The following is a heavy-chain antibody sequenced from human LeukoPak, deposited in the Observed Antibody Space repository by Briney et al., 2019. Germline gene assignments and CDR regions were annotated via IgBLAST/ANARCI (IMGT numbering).Heavy chain of an antibody. CDR2: ISGSGGST. V-gene: IGHV3-23*01. J-gene: IGHJ4*02. CDR3: AKLDYYGSGGYPTEGDYFDY. D-gene: IGHD3-10*01. CDR1: GFTFSSYG. Sequence: GGSLRLSCAASGFTFSSYGMHWVRQAPGKGLEWVSAISGSGGSTYYADSVKGRFTISRDNSKNTLYLQMNSLRAEDTAVYYCAKLDYYGSGGYPTEGDYFDYWGQGTLVTVSS.